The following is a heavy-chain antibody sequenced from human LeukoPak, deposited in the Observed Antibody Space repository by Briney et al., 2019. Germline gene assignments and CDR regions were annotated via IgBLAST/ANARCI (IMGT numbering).Heavy chain of an antibody. CDR2: IYYSGST. CDR1: GGSISSYY. CDR3: ARDLYYDSSGYYYNWFDP. D-gene: IGHD3-22*01. Sequence: SETLSLTCTVSGGSISSYYWSCIRQPPGKGLEWIGYIYYSGSTNYNPSLKSRVTISVDTSKNQFSLKLSSVTAADTAVYYCARDLYYDSSGYYYNWFDPWGQGTLVTVSP. V-gene: IGHV4-59*01. J-gene: IGHJ5*02.